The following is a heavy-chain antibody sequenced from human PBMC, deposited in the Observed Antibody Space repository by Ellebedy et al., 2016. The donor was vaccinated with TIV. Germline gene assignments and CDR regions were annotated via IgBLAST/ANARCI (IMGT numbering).Heavy chain of an antibody. J-gene: IGHJ6*02. CDR2: IIPIFGTA. CDR1: GGTFSSYA. Sequence: ASVKVSCKASGGTFSSYAISWVRQAPGQGLEWMGGIIPIFGTANYAQKFQGRVTITADESTSTAYMELSSLRSEDTAVYYCARGGGGAVAVVWYYGMDVWGQGTTVTVSS. D-gene: IGHD6-19*01. V-gene: IGHV1-69*13. CDR3: ARGGGGAVAVVWYYGMDV.